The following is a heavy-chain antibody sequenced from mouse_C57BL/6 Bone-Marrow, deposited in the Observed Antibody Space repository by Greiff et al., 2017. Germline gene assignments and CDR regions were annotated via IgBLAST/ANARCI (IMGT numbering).Heavy chain of an antibody. J-gene: IGHJ1*03. D-gene: IGHD1-1*01. CDR3: ARDYYGSSYGWYFDV. V-gene: IGHV1-81*01. CDR1: GYTFTSYG. Sequence: VKLVESGAELARPGASVKLSCKASGYTFTSYGISWVKQRTGQGLEWIGEIYPRSGNTYYNEKLKGQATLTADNSSSTAYMELRSLTSEDSAVYFCARDYYGSSYGWYFDVWGTGTTVTVSS. CDR2: IYPRSGNT.